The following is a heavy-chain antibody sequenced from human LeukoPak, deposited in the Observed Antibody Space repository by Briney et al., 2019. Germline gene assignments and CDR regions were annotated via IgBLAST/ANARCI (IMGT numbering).Heavy chain of an antibody. D-gene: IGHD1-26*01. J-gene: IGHJ3*02. V-gene: IGHV3-30*02. CDR2: IRYDGSNK. Sequence: PGGSLRLSCAASGFTFNNYGMHWVRQDPGKGLERVAFIRYDGSNKYYADSVKGRFTISRDNSKNTLYLQMNSLRAEDTAVYYCAKGRGIVGATGAFDIWGQGTMVTVSS. CDR3: AKGRGIVGATGAFDI. CDR1: GFTFNNYG.